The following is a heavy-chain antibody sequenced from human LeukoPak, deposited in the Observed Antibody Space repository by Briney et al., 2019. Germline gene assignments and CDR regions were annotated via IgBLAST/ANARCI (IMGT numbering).Heavy chain of an antibody. D-gene: IGHD3-3*01. CDR1: GFTFSSYW. CDR2: INSDGSST. Sequence: GGSLRLSCAASGFTFSSYWMYWVRQAPGKGLVWVSRINSDGSSTSYADSVKGRFTISRDNAKNTLYLQMNSLRAEDTAVYYCARGEYYDFWSGRLGPDYWGQGTLVTVSS. CDR3: ARGEYYDFWSGRLGPDY. V-gene: IGHV3-74*01. J-gene: IGHJ4*02.